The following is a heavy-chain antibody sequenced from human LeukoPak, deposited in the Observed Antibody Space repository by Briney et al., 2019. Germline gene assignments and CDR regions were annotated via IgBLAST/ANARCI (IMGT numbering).Heavy chain of an antibody. Sequence: GGSLRLSCAASGFSFSTYALHWVRQAPGEGLEWVAVTSYNGGIRYVADSVEGRFTISRDNSKNTLYLQMNNLRVEDTAVYYCARALNNAWHNNDFWGQGTLVTVNS. V-gene: IGHV3-30*04. D-gene: IGHD1/OR15-1a*01. CDR2: TSYNGGIR. J-gene: IGHJ4*02. CDR1: GFSFSTYA. CDR3: ARALNNAWHNNDF.